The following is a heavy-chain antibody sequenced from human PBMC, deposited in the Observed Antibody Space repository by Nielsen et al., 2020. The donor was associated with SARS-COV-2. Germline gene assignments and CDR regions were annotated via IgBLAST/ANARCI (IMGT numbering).Heavy chain of an antibody. J-gene: IGHJ5*02. D-gene: IGHD3-10*01. CDR3: ARDRFHYYGSGSRMVWFDP. CDR2: IKQDGSEK. V-gene: IGHV3-7*01. CDR1: GFTFSSYS. Sequence: GESLKISCAASGFTFSSYSMNWVRQAPGKGLEWVANIKQDGSEKYYVDSVKGRFTISRDNAKNSLYLQMNSLRAEDTAVYYCARDRFHYYGSGSRMVWFDPWGQGTLVTVSS.